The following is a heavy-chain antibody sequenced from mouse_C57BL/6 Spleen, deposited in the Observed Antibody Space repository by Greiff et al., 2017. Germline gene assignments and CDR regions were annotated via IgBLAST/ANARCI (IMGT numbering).Heavy chain of an antibody. J-gene: IGHJ2*01. D-gene: IGHD1-1*01. Sequence: QVQLQQPGAELVRPGTSVKLSCKASGYTFTSYWMHWVKQRPGQGLEWIGVIDPSDSYTNYNQKFKGKATLTVDTSSSTAYMQLSSLTSEDSAVYYCARPHYYGSSYWGQGTTLTVSS. V-gene: IGHV1-59*01. CDR3: ARPHYYGSSY. CDR1: GYTFTSYW. CDR2: IDPSDSYT.